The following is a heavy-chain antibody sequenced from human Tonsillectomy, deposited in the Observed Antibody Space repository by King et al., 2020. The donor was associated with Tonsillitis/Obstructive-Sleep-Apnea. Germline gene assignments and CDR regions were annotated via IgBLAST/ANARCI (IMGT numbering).Heavy chain of an antibody. D-gene: IGHD2-2*01. CDR1: GGTFSSYA. Sequence: QLVQSGAEVKKPGSSVKVSCKASGGTFSSYAISWVRQAPGQGLEWMGGIIPICGTANYAQKFQGRVTITADESPSPAYMELSSLRSEDTAVYYCARERVVRVVPAAMHYYYYMDVWGKGTTVTVSS. CDR2: IIPICGTA. V-gene: IGHV1-69*12. J-gene: IGHJ6*03. CDR3: ARERVVRVVPAAMHYYYYMDV.